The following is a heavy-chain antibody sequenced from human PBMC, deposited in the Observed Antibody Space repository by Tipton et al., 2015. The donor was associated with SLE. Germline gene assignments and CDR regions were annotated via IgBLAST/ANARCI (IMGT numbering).Heavy chain of an antibody. Sequence: TLSLTCAVSGYSISSGYYWGWIRQPPGKGLEWIGSIYHSGSTNYNPSLKSRVTISVDKSKNQFSLKLSSVTAADTAVYYCARGSTIFGVVINDAFDIWGQGTMVTVSS. D-gene: IGHD3-3*01. J-gene: IGHJ3*02. CDR1: GYSISSGYY. CDR3: ARGSTIFGVVINDAFDI. CDR2: IYHSGST. V-gene: IGHV4-38-2*01.